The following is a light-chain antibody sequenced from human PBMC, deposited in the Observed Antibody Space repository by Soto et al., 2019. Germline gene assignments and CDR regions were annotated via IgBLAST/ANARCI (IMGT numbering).Light chain of an antibody. CDR1: QGISTY. Sequence: DIQMTQSPSSLPASVGDRVTITCRASQGISTYLAWYPQKPGKVPKLLIYAASTLQSGVPSRFSGSGSGTDFTLTISSLQPEDVATYYCQKYNSAPHTYGQGTKLEIK. CDR2: AAS. CDR3: QKYNSAPHT. J-gene: IGKJ2*01. V-gene: IGKV1-27*01.